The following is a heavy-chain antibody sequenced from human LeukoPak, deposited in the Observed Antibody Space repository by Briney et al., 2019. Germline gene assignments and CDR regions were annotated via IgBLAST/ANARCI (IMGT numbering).Heavy chain of an antibody. V-gene: IGHV4-59*08. CDR2: VQYTGNT. J-gene: IGHJ5*02. CDR1: GCSITGYR. D-gene: IGHD5-18*01. Sequence: SETLSLTCTVSGCSITGYRWSWIRQPPGKGLEWIAYVQYTGNTDYNPSLRSRVTISVDTSKNQFSLKLSSVTAADTAVYYCARHTGYFHPWGQGTLVTVSS. CDR3: ARHTGYFHP.